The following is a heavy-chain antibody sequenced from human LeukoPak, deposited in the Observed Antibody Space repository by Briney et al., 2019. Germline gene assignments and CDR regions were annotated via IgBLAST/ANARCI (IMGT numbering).Heavy chain of an antibody. V-gene: IGHV3-74*01. CDR2: ITSDGSST. J-gene: IGHJ4*02. D-gene: IGHD6-19*01. CDR1: GFTFSSYW. CDR3: ARGSAKGGRGLQWLVQGVNDY. Sequence: GGSLRLSCAASGFTFSSYWMYWVRQAPGKGLMWVSRITSDGSSTSYADSVKGRFTISRDNAKNTLYLQMNRLRAEDTAVYYCARGSAKGGRGLQWLVQGVNDYWGQGTLVTVSS.